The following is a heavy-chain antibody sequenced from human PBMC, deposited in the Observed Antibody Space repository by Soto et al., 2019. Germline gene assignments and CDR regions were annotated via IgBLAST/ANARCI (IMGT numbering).Heavy chain of an antibody. Sequence: SVKVSCKASGGTFSSYAISWVRQAPGQGLEWMGGIIPIFGTANYAQKFQGRVTITADESTSTAYMELSSLRSEDTAVYYCNLYDSSGYYLPDHFDYWGQGTLVTVSS. D-gene: IGHD3-22*01. V-gene: IGHV1-69*13. CDR3: NLYDSSGYYLPDHFDY. CDR2: IIPIFGTA. CDR1: GGTFSSYA. J-gene: IGHJ4*02.